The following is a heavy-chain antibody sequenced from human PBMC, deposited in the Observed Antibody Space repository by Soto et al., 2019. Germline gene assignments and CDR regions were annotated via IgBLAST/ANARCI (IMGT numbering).Heavy chain of an antibody. V-gene: IGHV4-39*01. D-gene: IGHD3-10*01. CDR3: ARGVTLVRGVIHTPYFDY. Sequence: PSETLSLTCTVSGGSISRSSYYWGWIRQPPGKGLEWIGSIYYSGSTYYNPSLKSRVTISVDTSKNQFSLKLSSVTAADTAVYYCARGVTLVRGVIHTPYFDYWGQGALVTVSS. J-gene: IGHJ4*02. CDR1: GGSISRSSYY. CDR2: IYYSGST.